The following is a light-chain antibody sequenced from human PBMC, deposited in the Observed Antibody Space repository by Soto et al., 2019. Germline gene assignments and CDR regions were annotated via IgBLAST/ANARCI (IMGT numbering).Light chain of an antibody. Sequence: DIQMTQSPSTLSASVGDRVTITCRASQSISSWLAWYQQKPGKAPKLLIYKASTLQSGVPSRFSGSGSETEFTLAISSLQPYDSATYYCQQYNDNWTFGQGTKVEIK. CDR3: QQYNDNWT. CDR1: QSISSW. CDR2: KAS. J-gene: IGKJ1*01. V-gene: IGKV1-5*03.